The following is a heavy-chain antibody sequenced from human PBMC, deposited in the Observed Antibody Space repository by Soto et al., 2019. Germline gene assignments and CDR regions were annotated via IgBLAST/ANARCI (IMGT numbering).Heavy chain of an antibody. CDR1: GFTFSSYS. V-gene: IGHV3-48*01. J-gene: IGHJ3*02. CDR2: ISSSSSTI. CDR3: ARDGYYDILTGPWAFDI. Sequence: SLRLSCAASGFTFSSYSMNWVRQAPGKGLEWVSYISSSSSTIYYADSVKGRFTISRDNAKNSLYLQMNSLRAEDTAVYYCARDGYYDILTGPWAFDIWGQGTMVTVSS. D-gene: IGHD3-9*01.